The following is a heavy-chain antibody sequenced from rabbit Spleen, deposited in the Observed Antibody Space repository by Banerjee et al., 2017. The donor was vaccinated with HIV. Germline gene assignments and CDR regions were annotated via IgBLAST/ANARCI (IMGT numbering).Heavy chain of an antibody. Sequence: QQQLEESGGGLVKPEGSLTLTCKASGFSFSDRDVMCWVRQAPGKGLEWIACINAATGKPVYATWAKGRFTISRTSSTTVTLRMTSLTAADRATYFCARDLVGVIGWNFGWWGPGTLVTVS. CDR2: INAATGKP. CDR3: ARDLVGVIGWNFGW. V-gene: IGHV1S45*01. J-gene: IGHJ6*01. D-gene: IGHD4-1*01. CDR1: GFSFSDRDV.